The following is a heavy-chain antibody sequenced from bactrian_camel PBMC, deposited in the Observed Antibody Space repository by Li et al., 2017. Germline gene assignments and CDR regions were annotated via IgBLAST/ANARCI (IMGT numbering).Heavy chain of an antibody. Sequence: HVQLVESGGGSVQVGGSLRLSCVASGDTIGRYCMGWFRRAPGKEREGVAAIETHGLTDYADSVKGRFTISQDNAVNTMYLQMNNLKATDTGVYYCAAAGTRASVMGPSTRTCPTDFGYWGQGTQVTVS. D-gene: IGHD3*01. V-gene: IGHV3S55*01. CDR1: GDTIGRYC. CDR2: IETHGLT. J-gene: IGHJ6*01. CDR3: AAAGTRASVMGPSTRTCPTDFGY.